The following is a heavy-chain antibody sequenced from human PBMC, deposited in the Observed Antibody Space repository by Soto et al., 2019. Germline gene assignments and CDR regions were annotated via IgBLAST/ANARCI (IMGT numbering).Heavy chain of an antibody. V-gene: IGHV1-69*13. CDR3: ARGAVGYCSSTSCYGDFDY. CDR1: GRTFSSYA. J-gene: IGHJ4*02. CDR2: IIPIFGTA. Sequence: GASMKVSCKASGRTFSSYAISWVRQAPGQGLEWMGGIIPIFGTANYAQKFQGRVTITADESTSTAYMELSSLRSEDTAVYYCARGAVGYCSSTSCYGDFDYWGQGTLVTVSS. D-gene: IGHD2-2*01.